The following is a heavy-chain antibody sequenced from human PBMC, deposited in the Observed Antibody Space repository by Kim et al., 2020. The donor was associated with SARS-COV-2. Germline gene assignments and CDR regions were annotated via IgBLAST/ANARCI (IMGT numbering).Heavy chain of an antibody. CDR2: IKPDGSEK. V-gene: IGHV3-7*03. J-gene: IGHJ3*02. D-gene: IGHD3-22*01. CDR1: GFTFSSYW. CDR3: ARAGLYYYDSSGYFNVAFDI. Sequence: GGSLRLSCAASGFTFSSYWMSWVRQAPGKGLEWVAHIKPDGSEKYYVDSVKGRFTISRDNAKNSLYLQMNSLRAEDTAVYYCARAGLYYYDSSGYFNVAFDIWGQGTSVPVSS.